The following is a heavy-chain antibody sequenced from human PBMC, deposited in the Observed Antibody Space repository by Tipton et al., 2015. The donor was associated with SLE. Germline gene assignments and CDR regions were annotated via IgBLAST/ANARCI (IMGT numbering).Heavy chain of an antibody. D-gene: IGHD3-3*01. V-gene: IGHV4-59*11. CDR3: TRSRYYDSPFDP. J-gene: IGHJ5*02. CDR2: IYYSGST. Sequence: LRLSCAVYGGSISSHYWSWLRQPPGKGLEWLGYIYYSGSTNYNPSLRSRVTISVDTSKNQFSLKLSSVTAADTAVYFCTRSRYYDSPFDPWGQGTLVTVSS. CDR1: GGSISSHY.